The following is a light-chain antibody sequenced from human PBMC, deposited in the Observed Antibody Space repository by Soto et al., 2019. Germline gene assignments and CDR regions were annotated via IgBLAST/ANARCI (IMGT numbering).Light chain of an antibody. CDR2: EAS. CDR1: QSVSSY. CDR3: QQYNNWPRT. J-gene: IGKJ1*01. Sequence: DMVLAQSPATLSLSPGERATLSCRASQSVSSYLAWYQQKPGQAPRLLIYEASNRATGIPARFSGSGFGTDFTLTISSLQSEDFAAYYCQQYNNWPRTFGQGTKVDIK. V-gene: IGKV3-11*01.